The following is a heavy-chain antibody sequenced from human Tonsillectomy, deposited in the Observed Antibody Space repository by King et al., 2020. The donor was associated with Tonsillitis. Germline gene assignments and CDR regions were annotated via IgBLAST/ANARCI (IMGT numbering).Heavy chain of an antibody. CDR1: GFTFSSFA. J-gene: IGHJ4*02. CDR3: AKDSERGEQWLVVFDY. V-gene: IGHV3-23*04. Sequence: VQLVESGGGLVQPGGSLRLSCAASGFTFSSFAMNWVRQAPGKGLEWVSGISASGVSTYYADSVKGRFTISRDNSKYTLYLQMNSLRGEDTAVYYCAKDSERGEQWLVVFDYWGQGTLVTVSS. CDR2: ISASGVST. D-gene: IGHD6-19*01.